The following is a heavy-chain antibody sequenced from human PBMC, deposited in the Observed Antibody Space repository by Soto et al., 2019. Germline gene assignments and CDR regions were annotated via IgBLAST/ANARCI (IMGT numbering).Heavy chain of an antibody. CDR3: ATHGAIDI. J-gene: IGHJ3*02. CDR2: IIPILGIA. V-gene: IGHV1-69*02. CDR1: GGTFSSYT. Sequence: QVQLVQSGAEVKKPGSSVKVSCKASGGTFSSYTISWVRQAPGQGLEWMGRIIPILGIANYAQKFQGRVTTTADKSTSTAYMELSSRRSVDMDVYYYATHGAIDIWGQGTMVTVSS.